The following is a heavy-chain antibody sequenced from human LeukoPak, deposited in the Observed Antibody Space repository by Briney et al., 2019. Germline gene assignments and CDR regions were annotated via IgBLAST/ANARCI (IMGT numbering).Heavy chain of an antibody. D-gene: IGHD6-13*01. CDR3: ARDQIAAAGPVFDY. J-gene: IGHJ4*02. CDR1: GFTVSSNY. Sequence: GGSLRLSCAASGFTVSSNYMSWVRQAPGKGLEWVSVIYSGGSTYYADSVKGRFTISRDNSKNTLYLQVNSLRAEDTAVYYCARDQIAAAGPVFDYWGQGTLVTVSS. CDR2: IYSGGST. V-gene: IGHV3-66*01.